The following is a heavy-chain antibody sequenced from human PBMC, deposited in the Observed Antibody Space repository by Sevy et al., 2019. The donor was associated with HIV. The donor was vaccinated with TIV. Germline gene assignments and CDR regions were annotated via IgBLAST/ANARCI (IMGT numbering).Heavy chain of an antibody. CDR3: ARHEAYDFWGDTIRENYYYGIDV. CDR2: IFYSGRS. CDR1: GASITTNTYY. J-gene: IGHJ6*02. Sequence: SETSLTCSVAGASITTNTYYWGWIRQAPGKGLEWIGSIFYSGRSDYNPSLKGRVTISVDTSKNQFSLKLRSVTAADTSVYYCARHEAYDFWGDTIRENYYYGIDVWGQGTTVTVSS. D-gene: IGHD3-3*01. V-gene: IGHV4-39*01.